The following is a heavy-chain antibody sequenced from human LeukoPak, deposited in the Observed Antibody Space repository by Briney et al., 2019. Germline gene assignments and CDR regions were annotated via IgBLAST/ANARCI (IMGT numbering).Heavy chain of an antibody. J-gene: IGHJ4*02. Sequence: GGSLRLSCVASEFTFSNYGMNWVRQAPGKGLEWVAVIFYDGSRTYYADSLKGRFTISRDNSKNTLYLQMNSLRAEDTAVYYCARDISSSWYDCWGQGTVVTVSS. CDR1: EFTFSNYG. CDR3: ARDISSSWYDC. CDR2: IFYDGSRT. V-gene: IGHV3-33*08. D-gene: IGHD6-13*01.